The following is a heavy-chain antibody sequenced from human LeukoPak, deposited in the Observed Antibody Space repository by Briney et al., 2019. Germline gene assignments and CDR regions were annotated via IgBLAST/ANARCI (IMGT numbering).Heavy chain of an antibody. Sequence: SQTLSLTCTVSGGSISSVDYYWSWIRQPPGKGLEWIAYMYYSGSTYYNPSLKSRVTMSADTSKNQLSLKLSSVTAADTAVYYCARPYYYDSRIDPWGQGILVTVSS. V-gene: IGHV4-30-4*01. CDR1: GGSISSVDYY. J-gene: IGHJ5*02. CDR2: MYYSGST. CDR3: ARPYYYDSRIDP. D-gene: IGHD3-22*01.